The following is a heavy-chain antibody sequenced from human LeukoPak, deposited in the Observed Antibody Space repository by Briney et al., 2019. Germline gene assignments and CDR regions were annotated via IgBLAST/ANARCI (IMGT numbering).Heavy chain of an antibody. Sequence: SETLSLTCTVSGGSISSYYWSWIRQPAGKGLEWIGRVYTSGITNYNPSLKSRITMSVDTSKNQFSLKLTSVTAADTAVYYCARHNGFDRGYYYYMDVWGKGTTVTVSS. D-gene: IGHD3-9*01. CDR1: GGSISSYY. J-gene: IGHJ6*03. CDR2: VYTSGIT. CDR3: ARHNGFDRGYYYYMDV. V-gene: IGHV4-4*07.